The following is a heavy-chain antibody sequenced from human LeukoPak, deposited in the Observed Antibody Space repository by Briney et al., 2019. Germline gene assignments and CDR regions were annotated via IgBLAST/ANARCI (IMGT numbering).Heavy chain of an antibody. CDR3: ARGAPVDIVATITLPYYYGKDV. J-gene: IGHJ6*04. Sequence: SVKVSCKASGGTFSSYAISWVRQAPGQGLEWMGGIIPIFGTANYAQKFQGRVTITADESTSTAYMELSSLRSEDTAVYYCARGAPVDIVATITLPYYYGKDVWGKGTTVTVSS. D-gene: IGHD5-12*01. CDR2: IIPIFGTA. CDR1: GGTFSSYA. V-gene: IGHV1-69*01.